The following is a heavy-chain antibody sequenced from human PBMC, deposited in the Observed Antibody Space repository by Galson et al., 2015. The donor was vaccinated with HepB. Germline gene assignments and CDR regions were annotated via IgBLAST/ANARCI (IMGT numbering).Heavy chain of an antibody. D-gene: IGHD6-13*01. CDR1: GGPFSTYA. J-gene: IGHJ4*02. Sequence: SVKVSCKASGGPFSTYAINWVRQAPGHGLEWVGGIIPIFGAANYAQKFQGRVTITADESTSTAYMELSSLRSDDTAVYYCARELAGYSRNWRGGYFDYWGQGTLVTVSS. CDR2: IIPIFGAA. CDR3: ARELAGYSRNWRGGYFDY. V-gene: IGHV1-69*13.